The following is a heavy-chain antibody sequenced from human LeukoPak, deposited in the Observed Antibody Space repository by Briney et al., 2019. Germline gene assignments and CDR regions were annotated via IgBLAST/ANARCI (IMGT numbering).Heavy chain of an antibody. J-gene: IGHJ4*02. V-gene: IGHV3-23*01. D-gene: IGHD3-22*01. Sequence: QTGGSLRLSCAASGFTFSTYAMSWVRQAPGKGLEWVSAIRGSGGTTYYADSVKGRFTISRDNSKNTLFPQMNSLGAEDTAVYYCAKDAPRAIAYYYDSSGPDWGQGTLVTVSS. CDR2: IRGSGGTT. CDR1: GFTFSTYA. CDR3: AKDAPRAIAYYYDSSGPD.